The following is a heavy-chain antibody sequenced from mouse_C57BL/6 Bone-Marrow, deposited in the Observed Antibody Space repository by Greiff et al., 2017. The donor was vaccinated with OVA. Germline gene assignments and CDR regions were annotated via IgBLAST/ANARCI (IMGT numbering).Heavy chain of an antibody. CDR3: ARQTVRGYFDV. J-gene: IGHJ1*03. D-gene: IGHD3-2*01. CDR1: EYEFPSHD. Sequence: DVKLQESGGGLVQPGESLKLSCESNEYEFPSHDMSWVRKTPEKRLELVAAINSDGGSTYYPDTMERRFIISRDNTKKTQYLQMSSLRSEDTALYYCARQTVRGYFDVWGTGTTVTVSS. V-gene: IGHV5-2*01. CDR2: INSDGGST.